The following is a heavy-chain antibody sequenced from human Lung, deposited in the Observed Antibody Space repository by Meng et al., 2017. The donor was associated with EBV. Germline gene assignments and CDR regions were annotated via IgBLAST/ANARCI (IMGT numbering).Heavy chain of an antibody. J-gene: IGHJ4*02. CDR1: GYTFTNYV. CDR2: ISAYNGNT. Sequence: QAQVVQSGGEVKKPWASVKVSCKASGYTFTNYVITWVRQAPGQGLEWMGWISAYNGNTNYAQTRQGRLTMTTDTSTSTAYMELRSLRSDDTAVYYCARVEVGITSGDYWGQGTLVTVSS. CDR3: ARVEVGITSGDY. V-gene: IGHV1-18*01. D-gene: IGHD1-26*01.